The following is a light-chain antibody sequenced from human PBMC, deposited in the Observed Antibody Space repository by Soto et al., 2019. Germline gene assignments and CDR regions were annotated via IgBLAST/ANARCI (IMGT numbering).Light chain of an antibody. CDR2: GAS. CDR3: LQDYNYPYT. Sequence: AIQMTQSPSSLSASVGDRVTITCRASQGIRSDLGWYQQKPGKAPKFLIYGASSLQSSVPSRFSGSGSGTDFTHTISSLQPEDFATYYCLQDYNYPYTFGQGTKLEVK. CDR1: QGIRSD. V-gene: IGKV1-6*01. J-gene: IGKJ2*01.